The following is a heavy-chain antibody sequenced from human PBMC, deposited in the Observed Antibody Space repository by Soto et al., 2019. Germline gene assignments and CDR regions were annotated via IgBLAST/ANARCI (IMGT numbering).Heavy chain of an antibody. CDR2: IYHSGST. D-gene: IGHD3-9*01. CDR3: ARTEHYDILTGYYLAAFDI. CDR1: SGSISSSNW. V-gene: IGHV4-4*02. Sequence: QVQLQESGPGLVKPSGTLSLTCAVSSGSISSSNWWSWVRQPPGKGLEWIGEIYHSGSTNYNLSLKSRVTISVDKSKNQFSLKLSSVTAADTAVYYCARTEHYDILTGYYLAAFDIWGQGTMVTVSS. J-gene: IGHJ3*02.